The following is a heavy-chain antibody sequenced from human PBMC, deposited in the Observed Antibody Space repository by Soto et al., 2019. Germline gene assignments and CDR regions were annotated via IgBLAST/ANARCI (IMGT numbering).Heavy chain of an antibody. CDR1: GGTFSSSA. CDR2: IIPLFRTP. D-gene: IGHD3-3*02. Sequence: QVQLVQSGAEVKEPGSSVKVSCQASGGTFSSSALSWVRQAPGQGLEWMGGIIPLFRTPDYAQKFQGRVTITADESTSTTYMELSSLRSADTAIYYCARDNGRPQLGGNYYYITDVWGQGTTITVSS. CDR3: ARDNGRPQLGGNYYYITDV. J-gene: IGHJ6*02. V-gene: IGHV1-69*12.